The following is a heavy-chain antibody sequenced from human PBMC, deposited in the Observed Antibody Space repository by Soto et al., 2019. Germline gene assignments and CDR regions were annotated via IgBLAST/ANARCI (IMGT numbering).Heavy chain of an antibody. Sequence: SVKVSCKASGGTFSSYATSWVRQAPGQGLEWMGGIIPIFGTANYAQKFQGRVTITADKSTSTAYMELSSLRSEDTAVYYCARAYNWNDGGYYYFYGLDVWGQGTKVTVSS. CDR1: GGTFSSYA. J-gene: IGHJ6*02. V-gene: IGHV1-69*06. CDR3: ARAYNWNDGGYYYFYGLDV. D-gene: IGHD1-20*01. CDR2: IIPIFGTA.